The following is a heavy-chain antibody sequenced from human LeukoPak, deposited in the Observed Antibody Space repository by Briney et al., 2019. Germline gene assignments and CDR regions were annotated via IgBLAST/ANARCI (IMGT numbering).Heavy chain of an antibody. CDR1: GGSFSGYY. J-gene: IGHJ4*02. CDR3: ARGFDDYSSF. V-gene: IGHV4-34*01. CDR2: INHSGST. Sequence: SETLSLTCAVYGGSFSGYYWSWIRQPPGKGLEWIGEINHSGSTNYNPSLKSRVTISVDTSKNQFSLKLSSVTAADTAVYYCARGFDDYSSFWGLGTLVTVSS. D-gene: IGHD4-11*01.